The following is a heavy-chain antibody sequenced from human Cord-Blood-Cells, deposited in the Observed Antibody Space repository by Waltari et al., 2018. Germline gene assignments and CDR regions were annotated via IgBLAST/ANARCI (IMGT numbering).Heavy chain of an antibody. V-gene: IGHV1-24*01. J-gene: IGHJ4*02. Sequence: QVQLVQSGAEVKKPGASVKVSCKVSGYTLTDLSMHCVRQAHGQGLEWMGGFDPEDGETIYAQKFQGRVTMTEDTSTDTAYMELSSLRSEDTAVYYCATGTRLHYYDSSGYHDYWGQGTLVTVSS. CDR3: ATGTRLHYYDSSGYHDY. D-gene: IGHD3-22*01. CDR1: GYTLTDLS. CDR2: FDPEDGET.